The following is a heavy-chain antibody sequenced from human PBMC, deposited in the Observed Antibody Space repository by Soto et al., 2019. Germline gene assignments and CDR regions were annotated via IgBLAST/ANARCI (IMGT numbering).Heavy chain of an antibody. CDR3: ARGAHSSGWYQFDP. CDR2: INAGNGNT. V-gene: IGHV1-3*01. J-gene: IGHJ5*02. D-gene: IGHD6-19*01. Sequence: ASVKVYCKASGYTFTSYAMHWVRQAPGQRLEWMGWINAGNGNTKYSQKFQGRVTITRDTSASTAYMELSSLRSEDTAVYYCARGAHSSGWYQFDPWGQGTLVTVYS. CDR1: GYTFTSYA.